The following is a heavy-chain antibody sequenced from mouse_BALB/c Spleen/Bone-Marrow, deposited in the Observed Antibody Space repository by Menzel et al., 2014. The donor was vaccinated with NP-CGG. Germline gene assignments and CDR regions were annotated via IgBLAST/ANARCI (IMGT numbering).Heavy chain of an antibody. J-gene: IGHJ3*01. CDR1: GYAFSSSW. D-gene: IGHD1-1*01. CDR2: IYPGDGDT. Sequence: QVQLQQSGPELVKPGASVKISCRASGYAFSSSWMNWVKQRPGQGLEWIGRIYPGDGDTNYNGKFKGKATLTADKSSSTAYMQLSSLTSVDSAVYFRARTYGSSYFVYWGQGTLVTVSA. V-gene: IGHV1-82*01. CDR3: ARTYGSSYFVY.